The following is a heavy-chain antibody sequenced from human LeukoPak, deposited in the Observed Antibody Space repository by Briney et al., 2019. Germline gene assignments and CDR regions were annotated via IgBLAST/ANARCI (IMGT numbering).Heavy chain of an antibody. V-gene: IGHV3-9*01. CDR1: GFTFDDYA. J-gene: IGHJ4*02. D-gene: IGHD1-26*01. Sequence: GGSLRLSCAASGFTFDDYAMHWVRHAPGKGLEWVSGISWNSGTIDYAASVKGRFTISRDNAKNSLYLQMNSLRAEDTALYYCAKDVGGGLGAGDYWGQGTLVTVSS. CDR2: ISWNSGTI. CDR3: AKDVGGGLGAGDY.